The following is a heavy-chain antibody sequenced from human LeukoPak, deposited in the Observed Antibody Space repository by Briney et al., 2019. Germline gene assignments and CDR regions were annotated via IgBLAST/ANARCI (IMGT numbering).Heavy chain of an antibody. J-gene: IGHJ4*02. V-gene: IGHV3-72*01. CDR3: ARGLGDYFDFDY. D-gene: IGHD4-17*01. CDR1: GFTFSDHY. Sequence: PGGSLRLSCAASGFTFSDHYMDWVRQAPGKGLEWVGRTRNKANSYTTEYAASVKGRFTISRDDSKNSLYLQMNSLRAEDTAVYYCARGLGDYFDFDYWGQGTLVTVSS. CDR2: TRNKANSYTT.